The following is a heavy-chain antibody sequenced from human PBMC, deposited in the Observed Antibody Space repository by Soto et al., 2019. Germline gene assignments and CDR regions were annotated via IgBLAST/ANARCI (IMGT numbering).Heavy chain of an antibody. J-gene: IGHJ5*02. CDR1: GFTFDEYA. CDR3: AKGRSRWERLEVQKWFDI. V-gene: IGHV3-9*01. CDR2: INWNSGIL. Sequence: LRLSCAASGFTFDEYAMHWVRQPPGKGLEWVSGINWNSGILGYADSVRGRFTISRDNANNSLHLQMNSLRAEDTALYYCAKGRSRWERLEVQKWFDIWGQGILVTVSS. D-gene: IGHD1-26*01.